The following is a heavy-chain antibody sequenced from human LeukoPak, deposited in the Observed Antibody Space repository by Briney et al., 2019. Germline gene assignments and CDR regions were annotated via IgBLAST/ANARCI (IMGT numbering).Heavy chain of an antibody. V-gene: IGHV4-39*01. J-gene: IGHJ4*02. D-gene: IGHD2-8*01. CDR3: ARHCTNGVCYTDFDY. Sequence: SKTLSLTCTVSGGSISSSSYYWGWIRQPPGKGLEWIGSIYYSGSTYYNPSLKSRVTISVDTSKNQFSLKLSSVTAADTAVYYCARHCTNGVCYTDFDYWGQGTLVTVSS. CDR1: GGSISSSSYY. CDR2: IYYSGST.